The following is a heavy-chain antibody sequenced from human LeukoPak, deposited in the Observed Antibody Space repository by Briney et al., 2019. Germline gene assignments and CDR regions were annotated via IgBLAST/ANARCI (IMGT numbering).Heavy chain of an antibody. CDR3: ARDRRDGYKYGGVFDY. J-gene: IGHJ4*02. CDR2: IIPIFGTA. CDR1: GGTFSSYA. Sequence: VKVSCKASGGTFSSYAISWVRQAPGQGLEWMGGIIPIFGTANYAQKFQGRVTITTDESTSTAYMELSSLRSEDTAVYYCARDRRDGYKYGGVFDYWGQGTLVTVSS. D-gene: IGHD5-24*01. V-gene: IGHV1-69*13.